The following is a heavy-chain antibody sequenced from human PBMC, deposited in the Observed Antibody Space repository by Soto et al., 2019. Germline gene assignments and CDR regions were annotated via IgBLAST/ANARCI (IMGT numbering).Heavy chain of an antibody. D-gene: IGHD3-22*01. CDR3: ARDYYKYYDSSGYYRSPAY. Sequence: PGGSLRLSCAASGFTFSSCAMGWVRQAPGKGLEWVSDIIDSGGSTNYADSVKGRFTISRDNSKDTLFLQMNSLRAEDTAVYYCARDYYKYYDSSGYYRSPAYWGQGTLVTVSS. CDR2: IIDSGGST. V-gene: IGHV3-23*01. J-gene: IGHJ4*02. CDR1: GFTFSSCA.